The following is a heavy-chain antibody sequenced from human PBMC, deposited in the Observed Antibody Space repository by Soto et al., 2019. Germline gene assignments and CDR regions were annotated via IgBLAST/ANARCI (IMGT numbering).Heavy chain of an antibody. J-gene: IGHJ5*02. D-gene: IGHD1-26*01. V-gene: IGHV4-4*02. CDR1: GGTVASSHW. CDR3: PREIVTPGRNHCFVP. Sequence: QVQLQESGPRLVKPSESLSLTCGVSGGTVASSHWWSLFRQSPGRGLVWIGNVYHTGDTNFNPSLPRRVTFYVAKSINQFYLRLTSVTPANTAVYFCPREIVTPGRNHCFVPWCPGTLVSVSS. CDR2: VYHTGDT.